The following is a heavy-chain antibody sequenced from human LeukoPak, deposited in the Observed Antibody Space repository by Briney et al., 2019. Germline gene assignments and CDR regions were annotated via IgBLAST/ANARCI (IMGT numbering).Heavy chain of an antibody. J-gene: IGHJ6*03. CDR1: GGSISSYY. CDR2: IYYSGST. D-gene: IGHD3-10*01. CDR3: ARAVRVRSYYYYYMDV. V-gene: IGHV4-59*01. Sequence: SETLSLTCTVSGGSISSYYWSWIRQPPGKGLEWIGYIYYSGSTNYNPSLKSRVTISVDPSKNQFSLKLSSVTAADTAVYYCARAVRVRSYYYYYMDVWGKGTTVTISS.